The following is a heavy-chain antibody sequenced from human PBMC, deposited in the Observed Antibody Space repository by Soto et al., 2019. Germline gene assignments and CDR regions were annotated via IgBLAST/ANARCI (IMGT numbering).Heavy chain of an antibody. CDR2: IYYSGST. D-gene: IGHD2-15*01. CDR3: ARTVVVVVAATNPGRNWFDP. Sequence: PSETLSLTCTVSGGSISSYYWSWIRQPPGKGLEWIGYIYYSGSTNYNPSLKSRVTISVDTSKNQFSLKLSSVTAADTAVYYCARTVVVVVAATNPGRNWFDPWGQGTLVTVSS. J-gene: IGHJ5*02. V-gene: IGHV4-59*01. CDR1: GGSISSYY.